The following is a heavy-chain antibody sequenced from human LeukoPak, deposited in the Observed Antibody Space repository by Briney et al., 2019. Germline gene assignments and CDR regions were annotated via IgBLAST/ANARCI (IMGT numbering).Heavy chain of an antibody. CDR3: ARQPRGTVVFDY. J-gene: IGHJ4*02. D-gene: IGHD4-23*01. V-gene: IGHV5-10-1*01. CDR2: IDPSDSYI. CDR1: GYSFTSYW. Sequence: SGGSLKISCKGSGYSFTSYWISWVRQMPGKGLEWMGRIDPSDSYINHSPSFQGHVSISADKSVSTAYLQWSSLKASDSAMYYCARQPRGTVVFDYWGQGTLVTVSS.